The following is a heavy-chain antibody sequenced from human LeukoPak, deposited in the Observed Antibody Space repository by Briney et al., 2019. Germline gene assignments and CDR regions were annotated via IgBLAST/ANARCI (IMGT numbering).Heavy chain of an antibody. Sequence: ASVKVSCKASGYTFTSYDINWVRQATGQGLEWMGWMNPNSGNTGYAQKFQGRVTMTRNTSISTAYMELSSLRSEDTAVYYCARDRGSSWTHYYYYGMDAWGQGTTVTVSS. D-gene: IGHD6-13*01. J-gene: IGHJ6*02. CDR3: ARDRGSSWTHYYYYGMDA. V-gene: IGHV1-8*01. CDR1: GYTFTSYD. CDR2: MNPNSGNT.